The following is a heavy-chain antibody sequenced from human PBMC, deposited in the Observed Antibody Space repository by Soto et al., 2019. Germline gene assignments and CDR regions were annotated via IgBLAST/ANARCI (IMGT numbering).Heavy chain of an antibody. J-gene: IGHJ6*03. CDR1: GYTFTSYA. Sequence: GPSVKVSCKASGYTFTSYAMHWVRQAPGQRLEWMGWINAGNGNTKYSQKFQGRVTITRDTSASTAYMELSSLRSEDTAVYYCARHLSMSYYYYYMDVWGKGTTVTVSS. V-gene: IGHV1-3*01. D-gene: IGHD3-16*02. CDR2: INAGNGNT. CDR3: ARHLSMSYYYYYMDV.